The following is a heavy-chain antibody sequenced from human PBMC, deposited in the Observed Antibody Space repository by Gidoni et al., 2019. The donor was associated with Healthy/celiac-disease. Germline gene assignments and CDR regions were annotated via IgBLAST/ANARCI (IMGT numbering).Heavy chain of an antibody. CDR3: AKDGGSGWYEYFQH. V-gene: IGHV3-23*01. CDR1: GFTFSSYA. CDR2: ISESGGGT. Sequence: EVQLLESGGGLVQPGGALRLSCAASGFTFSSYAMSWVRQAPGKGLEWVSAISESGGGTYYADSVKGRFTISRDNSKNTLYLQMNSLRAEDTAVDYCAKDGGSGWYEYFQHWGQGTLVTVSS. J-gene: IGHJ1*01. D-gene: IGHD6-19*01.